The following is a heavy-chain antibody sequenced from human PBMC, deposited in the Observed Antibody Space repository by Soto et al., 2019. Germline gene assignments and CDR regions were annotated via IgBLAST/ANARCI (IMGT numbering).Heavy chain of an antibody. D-gene: IGHD6-19*01. Sequence: GESLKISCAASGFTFSSYAMSWVRQAPGKGLEWVSAISGSGGSTYYADSVKGRFTISRDNSKNTLYLQMNSLRAEDTAVYYCASSSGWLRYDLWGQGTLVTVSS. J-gene: IGHJ5*02. V-gene: IGHV3-23*01. CDR2: ISGSGGST. CDR3: ASSSGWLRYDL. CDR1: GFTFSSYA.